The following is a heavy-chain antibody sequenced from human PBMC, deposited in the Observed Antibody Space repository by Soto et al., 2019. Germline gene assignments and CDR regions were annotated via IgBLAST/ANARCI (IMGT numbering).Heavy chain of an antibody. D-gene: IGHD6-19*01. CDR2: FDPEDGET. J-gene: IGHJ4*02. CDR3: ATDFRGAVAEGQV. Sequence: ASVKVSCKVSGYTLTELSMHWVRQAPGKGLEWMGGFDPEDGETIHAQKFQGRVTMTEDTSTDTAYMELSSLRSEDTAVYYCATDFRGAVAEGQVWGQGTLVTVSS. CDR1: GYTLTELS. V-gene: IGHV1-24*01.